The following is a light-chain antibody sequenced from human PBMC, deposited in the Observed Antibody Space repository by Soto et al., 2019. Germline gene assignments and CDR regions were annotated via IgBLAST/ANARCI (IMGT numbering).Light chain of an antibody. J-gene: IGKJ4*01. CDR1: QSVSSSS. CDR3: QQYGSSPLT. Sequence: EIVLTQSPGTLSLSPGERATLSCRASQSVSSSSLAWYQQKPGQAPSLLIYGASSRATGIPDRFSGSGSGTDFTLTISRLEPEDFAVYYCQQYGSSPLTFGGGTKVDIK. CDR2: GAS. V-gene: IGKV3-20*01.